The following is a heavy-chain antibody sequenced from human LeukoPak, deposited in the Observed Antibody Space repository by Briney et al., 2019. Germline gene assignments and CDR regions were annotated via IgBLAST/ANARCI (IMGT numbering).Heavy chain of an antibody. CDR1: GFTFSSYA. Sequence: PGGSLRLSCAASGFTFSSYAMHWVRQAPGKGLEWVAVISYDGSNKYYADSVKGRFTISRDNSKNTLYLQMNSLRAEDTAVYYCATANPVAVGYYYGMDVWGQGTTVTVSS. CDR2: ISYDGSNK. D-gene: IGHD6-19*01. J-gene: IGHJ6*02. CDR3: ATANPVAVGYYYGMDV. V-gene: IGHV3-30*04.